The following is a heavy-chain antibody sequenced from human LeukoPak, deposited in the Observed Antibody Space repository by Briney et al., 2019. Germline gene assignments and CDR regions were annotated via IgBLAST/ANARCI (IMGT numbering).Heavy chain of an antibody. Sequence: ASVKVSCKASGYTFTSYGISWVRQAPGQGLEWMGWISAYNGNTNYAQKLQGRVTMTTDTSTSTAYMELRSLRSDDTAVYYCASGAVAGSGYYYYMDVWGKGTTVTVSS. J-gene: IGHJ6*03. V-gene: IGHV1-18*01. CDR1: GYTFTSYG. CDR3: ASGAVAGSGYYYYMDV. D-gene: IGHD6-19*01. CDR2: ISAYNGNT.